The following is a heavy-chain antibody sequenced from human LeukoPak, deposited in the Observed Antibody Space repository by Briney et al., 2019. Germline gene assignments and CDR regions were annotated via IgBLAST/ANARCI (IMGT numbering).Heavy chain of an antibody. Sequence: ASVKVSCKASGYTFTSYDINWVRQATGQGLEWMGWMNPNSGNTGYAQKFQGRVTMTRNTSISTAYMELSSLRSEDTAVYYCARVPEVVPAAMPRGPKPFDYWGQGTLVTVSS. D-gene: IGHD2-2*01. V-gene: IGHV1-8*01. CDR3: ARVPEVVPAAMPRGPKPFDY. J-gene: IGHJ4*02. CDR1: GYTFTSYD. CDR2: MNPNSGNT.